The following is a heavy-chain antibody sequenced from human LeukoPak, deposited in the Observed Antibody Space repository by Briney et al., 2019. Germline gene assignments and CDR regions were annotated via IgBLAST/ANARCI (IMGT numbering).Heavy chain of an antibody. Sequence: SETLSLTCTVSGYSISSGYYWGWIRQAPGKGLEWMGSIYNSGSTYYNPALKSRVTISVDMSNNQFSLKMSSVTAADTAVYYCARAYSSSWYWNWFDPWGQGTLVTVSS. CDR1: GYSISSGYY. CDR2: IYNSGST. CDR3: ARAYSSSWYWNWFDP. J-gene: IGHJ5*02. D-gene: IGHD6-13*01. V-gene: IGHV4-38-2*02.